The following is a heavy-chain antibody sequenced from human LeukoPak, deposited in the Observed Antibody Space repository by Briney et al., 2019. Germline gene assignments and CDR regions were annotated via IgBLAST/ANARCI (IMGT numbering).Heavy chain of an antibody. Sequence: SETLSLTCAVYGGSFSGYYWSWIRQPPGKGLEWIGEINHSGSTNYNPSLKSRVTMSVGTSKNQFSLKLSSVTAADTAVYYCARDVVAAPGTWDYWGQGTLVTVFS. CDR2: INHSGST. CDR3: ARDVVAAPGTWDY. D-gene: IGHD6-13*01. CDR1: GGSFSGYY. J-gene: IGHJ4*02. V-gene: IGHV4-34*01.